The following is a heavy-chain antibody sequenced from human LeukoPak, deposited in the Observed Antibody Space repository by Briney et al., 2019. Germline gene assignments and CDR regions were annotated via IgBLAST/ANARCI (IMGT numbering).Heavy chain of an antibody. J-gene: IGHJ4*02. CDR1: GGSISSYC. CDR2: IYYSWST. CDR3: ARHDSRGYSE. D-gene: IGHD3-22*01. V-gene: IGHV4-59*01. Sequence: SETLSLTCTVSGGSISSYCWSWIRQPPGKGLEWIGYIYYSWSTNYNPSLNSRVTISVDTSKNQLSLKLSSVTAADKAVYYCARHDSRGYSEWGQGTLVTVSS.